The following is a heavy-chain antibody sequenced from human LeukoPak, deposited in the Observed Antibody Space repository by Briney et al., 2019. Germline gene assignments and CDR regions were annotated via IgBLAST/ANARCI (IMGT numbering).Heavy chain of an antibody. Sequence: GGSLRLSCAASGFTVGSGRRMSWVRQAPGKGLEWVSGINWNGGSTGYADSVKGRFTISRDNAKNSLYLQMNSLRAEDTALYYCARATGSSGYYYVGAFDIWGQGTMVTVSS. D-gene: IGHD3-22*01. CDR3: ARATGSSGYYYVGAFDI. J-gene: IGHJ3*02. V-gene: IGHV3-20*04. CDR1: GFTVGSGRR. CDR2: INWNGGST.